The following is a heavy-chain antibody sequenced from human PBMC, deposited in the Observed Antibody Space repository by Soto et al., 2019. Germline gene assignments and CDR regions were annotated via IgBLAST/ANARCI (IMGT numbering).Heavy chain of an antibody. CDR3: AKGGRQWLVTSDFNY. V-gene: IGHV3-30*18. CDR1: GFTFSDYA. CDR2: VSHDGRNT. D-gene: IGHD6-19*01. Sequence: VQLVESGGGVVQPGRSLRLSCAASGFTFSDYAMHWVRQAPGKGLEWVAVVSHDGRNTHYADSVKGRFTISRDSSKNTFSLEMTSLRAEDTDVYYCAKGGRQWLVTSDFNYWGQGALVTVSS. J-gene: IGHJ4*02.